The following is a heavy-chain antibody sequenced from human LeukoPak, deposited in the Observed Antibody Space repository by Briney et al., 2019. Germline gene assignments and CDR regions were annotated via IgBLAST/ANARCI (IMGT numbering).Heavy chain of an antibody. D-gene: IGHD3-3*01. CDR3: ARDPTLVKLRFLEWLPNGESYYFDY. CDR2: INSDGSAT. J-gene: IGHJ4*02. CDR1: GFSFTNYW. Sequence: GVSLRHSCAASGFSFTNYWMHGVRQAPGKGLVWVSHINSDGSATRYADSVKGRFTISRDNAMNTLYLQMNSLRGEDTAVYYCARDPTLVKLRFLEWLPNGESYYFDYWGQGTLVTVSS. V-gene: IGHV3-74*01.